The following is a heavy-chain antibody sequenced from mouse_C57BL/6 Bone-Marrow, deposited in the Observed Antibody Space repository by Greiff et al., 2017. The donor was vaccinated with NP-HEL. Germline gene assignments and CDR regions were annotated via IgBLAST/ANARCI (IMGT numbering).Heavy chain of an antibody. CDR2: FYPGSGSI. J-gene: IGHJ1*03. Sequence: VKLVESGAELVKPGASVKLSCKASGYTFTEYTIHSVKQRSGQGLEWIGWFYPGSGSIKYNEKFKDKATLTADKSSSTVYMELSRLTSEDSAVYFCARHAYYSNYDWYFDVWGTGTTVTVSS. D-gene: IGHD2-5*01. CDR3: ARHAYYSNYDWYFDV. V-gene: IGHV1-62-2*01. CDR1: GYTFTEYT.